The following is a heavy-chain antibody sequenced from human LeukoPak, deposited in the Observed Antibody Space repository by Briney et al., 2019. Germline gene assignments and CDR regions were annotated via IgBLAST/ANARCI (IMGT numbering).Heavy chain of an antibody. Sequence: PGRSLRLSCAASGFTFSSYAMHWVRQAPGKGLEYVSAISSNGGSTYYADSVKGRFTISRDNSKNTLYLQMSSLRAEDTAVYYCVKSLYSGSYGYFDYWGQGTLVTVSS. V-gene: IGHV3-64D*06. J-gene: IGHJ4*02. CDR1: GFTFSSYA. CDR2: ISSNGGST. CDR3: VKSLYSGSYGYFDY. D-gene: IGHD1-26*01.